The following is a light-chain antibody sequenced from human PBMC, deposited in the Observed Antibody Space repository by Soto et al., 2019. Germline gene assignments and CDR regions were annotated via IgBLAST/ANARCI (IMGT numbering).Light chain of an antibody. CDR2: DAS. V-gene: IGKV1-33*01. CDR1: QDISNY. J-gene: IGKJ4*01. Sequence: DLQMTQSPSSLSASVGDRVTITCQASQDISNYLSWYQQKPGKAPKLLMYDASNLETGVPSRFSGSGSGTDFTFTISSLQPEDIATYYCQQYNYIPLTFGGGTKVEI. CDR3: QQYNYIPLT.